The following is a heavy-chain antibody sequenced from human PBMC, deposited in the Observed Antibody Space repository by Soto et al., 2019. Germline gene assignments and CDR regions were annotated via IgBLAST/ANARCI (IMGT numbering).Heavy chain of an antibody. CDR1: VGSISSGGYA. J-gene: IGHJ6*02. CDR3: ARGSSIAGLYYGMDV. CDR2: IDSNGGT. D-gene: IGHD6-6*01. Sequence: SETLSLTCTVSVGSISSGGYAWSWLKQPPGRRLEWIGYIDSNGGTSYNPSLQSRVTISIDASKNQFSLKLTSLIAADTAIYYCARGSSIAGLYYGMDVWGQGTTVTVSS. V-gene: IGHV4-61*08.